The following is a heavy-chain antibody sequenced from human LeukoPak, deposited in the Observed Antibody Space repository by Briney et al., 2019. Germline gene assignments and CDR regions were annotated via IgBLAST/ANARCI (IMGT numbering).Heavy chain of an antibody. Sequence: SVKVSCKASGGTFSSYAISWVRQAPGQGLEWMGRIIPIFGTANYAQKFQGRVTITADESTSTAYMELSSLRSEDTAVYYCARDVRLSTAMVIWFDPWGQGTLVTVSS. D-gene: IGHD5-18*01. CDR2: IIPIFGTA. CDR1: GGTFSSYA. V-gene: IGHV1-69*13. J-gene: IGHJ5*02. CDR3: ARDVRLSTAMVIWFDP.